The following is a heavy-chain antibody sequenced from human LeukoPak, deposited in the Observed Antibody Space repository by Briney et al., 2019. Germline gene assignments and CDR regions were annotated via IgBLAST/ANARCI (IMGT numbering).Heavy chain of an antibody. V-gene: IGHV7-4-1*02. D-gene: IGHD3-9*01. CDR2: INTNTGNP. CDR1: GYTFTSYA. Sequence: ASVKVSCKASGYTFTSYAMNWVRQAPGQGLEWMGWINTNTGNPTYAQGFTGRFVFSLDTSVSTAYLQISSLKAEDTAVYYCAREELRYFDWPPPPDYWGQGTLVTVSS. CDR3: AREELRYFDWPPPPDY. J-gene: IGHJ4*02.